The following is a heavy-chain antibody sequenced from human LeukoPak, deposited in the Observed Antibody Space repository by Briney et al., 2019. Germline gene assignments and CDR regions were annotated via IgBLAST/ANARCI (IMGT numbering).Heavy chain of an antibody. V-gene: IGHV4-39*07. Sequence: SETLSLTCTVSGGSINTPNYYWGWIRQTPGKGLEWIGNIFYSGGTYYSPSLTSRVTISLDTSRNQFSLKLNSVTAADTAVYYCAREHYYDSSGTGAFDIWGQGTMVTVSS. J-gene: IGHJ3*02. CDR2: IFYSGGT. D-gene: IGHD3-22*01. CDR3: AREHYYDSSGTGAFDI. CDR1: GGSINTPNYY.